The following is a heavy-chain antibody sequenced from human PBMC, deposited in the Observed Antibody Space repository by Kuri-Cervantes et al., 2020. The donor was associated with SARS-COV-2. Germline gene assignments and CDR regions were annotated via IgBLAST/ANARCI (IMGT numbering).Heavy chain of an antibody. J-gene: IGHJ4*02. Sequence: ASVKVSCKASGYTFTSYAMNWVRQAPGQGLEWMGWINTNTGNPTYAQGFTGRFVFSLDTSVSTAYLQISSLKAEDTAVYYCARVKGTRYDILTGYYDPAFDYWGQGTLVTVSS. CDR2: INTNTGNP. CDR1: GYTFTSYA. D-gene: IGHD3-9*01. V-gene: IGHV7-4-1*02. CDR3: ARVKGTRYDILTGYYDPAFDY.